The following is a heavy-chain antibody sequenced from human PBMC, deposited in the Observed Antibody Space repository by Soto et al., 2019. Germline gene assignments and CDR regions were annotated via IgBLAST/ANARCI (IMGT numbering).Heavy chain of an antibody. CDR3: ARGDYSGYDYDY. D-gene: IGHD5-12*01. CDR1: GGSFSGYY. J-gene: IGHJ4*02. CDR2: INHSGST. V-gene: IGHV4-34*01. Sequence: SGTLSLTCAVYGGSFSGYYWGWVRQPPGKGLEWIGEINHSGSTNYNPSLKSRVTISVDTSKNQFSLKLSSVTAADTAVYYCARGDYSGYDYDYWGQGTLVTVSS.